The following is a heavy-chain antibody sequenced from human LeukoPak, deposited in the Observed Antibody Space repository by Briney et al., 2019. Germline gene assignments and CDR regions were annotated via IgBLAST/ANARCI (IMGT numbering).Heavy chain of an antibody. CDR3: ATYTHWVAGDV. CDR2: MNQDGSAK. CDR1: GFTFSDSW. J-gene: IGHJ6*02. Sequence: GGSLRLSCAASGFTFSDSWMSWVRQAPGKGLEWVANMNQDGSAKGYVDSVKGRFTISRDNARNSLYLQMSSLRPEDTAVYYCATYTHWVAGDVWGQGTTDTVSS. V-gene: IGHV3-7*01. D-gene: IGHD3-16*01.